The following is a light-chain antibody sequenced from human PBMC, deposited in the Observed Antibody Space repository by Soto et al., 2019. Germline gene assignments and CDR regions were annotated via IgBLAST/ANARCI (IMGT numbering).Light chain of an antibody. Sequence: DTVMTQSPAPLSVSPGERATLSCKASHSVGSTLAWYQQKPGQAPRLIMYDTSTRATGIPARFSGSRSGTECTLTISSLQSDDVAVYYCQHYNNWPWTVGQGTKVDIK. CDR1: HSVGST. CDR2: DTS. J-gene: IGKJ1*01. V-gene: IGKV3-15*01. CDR3: QHYNNWPWT.